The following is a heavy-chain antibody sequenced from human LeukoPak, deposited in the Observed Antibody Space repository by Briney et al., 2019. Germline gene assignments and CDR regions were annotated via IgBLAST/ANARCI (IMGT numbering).Heavy chain of an antibody. J-gene: IGHJ4*02. Sequence: PGGSLRLSCAASGFTFSDHYMDWVRQAPGKGLEWVGRIRNKANSYTTDYGASVKGRFPISRDDSKKSVYLQMNSLRAEDTAVYYCARGYLTSGYSQGFDYWGQGTLVTVSS. CDR2: IRNKANSYTT. V-gene: IGHV3-72*01. CDR1: GFTFSDHY. D-gene: IGHD3-22*01. CDR3: ARGYLTSGYSQGFDY.